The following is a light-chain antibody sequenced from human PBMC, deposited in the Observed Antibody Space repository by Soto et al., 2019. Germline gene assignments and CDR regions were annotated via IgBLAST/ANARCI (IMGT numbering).Light chain of an antibody. V-gene: IGKV1-5*01. J-gene: IGKJ1*01. CDR2: DAS. CDR3: QQYSSYWT. CDR1: QSVNNW. Sequence: DIQMTQYPSTLSASVGERVTISCRASQSVNNWLAWYQRKPGKAPKLLIHDASTLESGIPSRFSGSGSGTEFTLTISSLQPDDFATYYCQQYSSYWTFGQGTKVEIK.